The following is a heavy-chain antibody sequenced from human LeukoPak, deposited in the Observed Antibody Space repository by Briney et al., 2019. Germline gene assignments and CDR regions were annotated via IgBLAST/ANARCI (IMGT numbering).Heavy chain of an antibody. Sequence: GGSLRLSCVASGCTLSSFWMHWVRQAPGKGLEWVSRINGDGRSTSYADSVKGRFPISRDNAKNTLYLEMDSLRVEDTAFYFCARSYCSGGSCYGRFDPWGQGTLLTVSS. CDR3: ARSYCSGGSCYGRFDP. J-gene: IGHJ5*02. CDR2: INGDGRST. D-gene: IGHD2-15*01. CDR1: GCTLSSFW. V-gene: IGHV3-74*01.